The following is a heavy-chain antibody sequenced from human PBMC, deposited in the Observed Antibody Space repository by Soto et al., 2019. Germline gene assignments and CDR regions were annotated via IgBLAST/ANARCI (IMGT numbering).Heavy chain of an antibody. J-gene: IGHJ5*02. CDR2: ISGSGGST. V-gene: IGHV3-23*01. CDR3: AKWKIKSDIVVVVAAAYWFDP. Sequence: EVQLLESGGGLVQPGVSLRLSCAASGFTFSSYDISWVRQAPGKGLEWVSAISGSGGSTYYADSVKGRFTISRDNSKNSLYLLMNSLRAEDTAVYYCAKWKIKSDIVVVVAAAYWFDPWGQGTMVTVSS. CDR1: GFTFSSYD. D-gene: IGHD2-15*01.